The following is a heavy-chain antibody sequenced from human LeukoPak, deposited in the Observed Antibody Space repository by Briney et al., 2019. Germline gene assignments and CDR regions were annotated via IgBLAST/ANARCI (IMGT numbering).Heavy chain of an antibody. CDR2: ISAYNGNT. D-gene: IGHD2-2*01. V-gene: IGHV1-18*04. CDR3: ARVGCSSTSCYAYYYYGMDV. CDR1: GYTFTGYY. Sequence: ASVKVSCKASGYTFTGYYMHWVRQAPGQGLEWMGWISAYNGNTNYAQKLQGRVTMTTDTSTSTAYMELRSLRSDDTAVYYCARVGCSSTSCYAYYYYGMDVWGQGTTVTVSS. J-gene: IGHJ6*02.